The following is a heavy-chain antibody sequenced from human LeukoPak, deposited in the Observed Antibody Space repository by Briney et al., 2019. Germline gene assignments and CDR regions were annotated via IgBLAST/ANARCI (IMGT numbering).Heavy chain of an antibody. Sequence: PGGSLRLSCAASGFTFSSYWMHWVRQAPGKGLVWVSRINSDGSSTSYADSVKGRFTISRDNAKNTLYLQMNSLRAEDTAVYYCARSDKANWGSGTDYMDVWGKGTTVTVSS. CDR1: GFTFSSYW. J-gene: IGHJ6*03. V-gene: IGHV3-74*01. D-gene: IGHD7-27*01. CDR2: INSDGSST. CDR3: ARSDKANWGSGTDYMDV.